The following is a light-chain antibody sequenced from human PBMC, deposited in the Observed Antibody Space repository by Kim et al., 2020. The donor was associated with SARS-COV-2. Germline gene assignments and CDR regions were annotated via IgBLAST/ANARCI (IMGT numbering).Light chain of an antibody. CDR3: QQADSFPPT. V-gene: IGKV1D-12*01. Sequence: ASVGDRVTITCRASQGIVTWLAWYQQKPGKAPKLLLYAASNLQSGVPSRFSGGGSGTDFTLTISSLQPEDFATYYCQQADSFPPTFGGGTKVDIK. CDR2: AAS. J-gene: IGKJ4*01. CDR1: QGIVTW.